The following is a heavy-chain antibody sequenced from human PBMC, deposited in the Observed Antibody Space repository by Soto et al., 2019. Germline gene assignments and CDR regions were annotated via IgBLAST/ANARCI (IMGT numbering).Heavy chain of an antibody. D-gene: IGHD6-13*01. J-gene: IGHJ4*02. CDR2: TWYDGSDK. CDR3: ARDQGSWYKSSFDY. CDR1: GFTFSSYG. Sequence: SGGSLRLSCAASGFTFSSYGMHWVRQAPGKGLEWVAVTWYDGSDKYYADSVKGRFTISRDNSKNTLYLQMNSLRAEDTAVYYCARDQGSWYKSSFDYWGQGTLVTVSS. V-gene: IGHV3-33*01.